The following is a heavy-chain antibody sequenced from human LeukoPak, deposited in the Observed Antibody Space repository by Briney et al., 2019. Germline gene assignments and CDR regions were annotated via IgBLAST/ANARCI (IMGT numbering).Heavy chain of an antibody. V-gene: IGHV1-69*13. D-gene: IGHD1-26*01. CDR1: GGTFSSYA. CDR3: ARGFVSGSYFFDY. J-gene: IGHJ4*02. CDR2: IIPIFGTA. Sequence: SVTVSFKASGGTFSSYAISWVRQAPGQGLEWMGGIIPIFGTANYAQKFQGRVTITADESTSTAYMELSSLRSEDTAVYYCARGFVSGSYFFDYWGQGTLVTVSS.